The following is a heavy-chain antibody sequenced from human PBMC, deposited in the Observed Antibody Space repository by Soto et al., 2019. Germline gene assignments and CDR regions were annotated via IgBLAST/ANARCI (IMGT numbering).Heavy chain of an antibody. V-gene: IGHV3-21*01. Sequence: GGSLRLSCAASGFTFSSYSMNWVRQAPGKGLEWVSSISSSSSYIYYADSVKVRFTISRDNAKNSLYLQMNSLRAEDTAVYYCARDLGGYSSSWYAFDIWGQGTMVTVSS. CDR1: GFTFSSYS. D-gene: IGHD6-13*01. J-gene: IGHJ3*02. CDR3: ARDLGGYSSSWYAFDI. CDR2: ISSSSSYI.